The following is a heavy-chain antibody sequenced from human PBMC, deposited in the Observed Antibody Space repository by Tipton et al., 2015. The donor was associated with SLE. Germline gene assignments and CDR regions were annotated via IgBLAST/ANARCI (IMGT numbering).Heavy chain of an antibody. CDR3: ARAEFSSNWYMYWHFDL. CDR1: GGSISHFY. Sequence: LRLSCSVSGGSISHFYWSWIRQPPGKGLEWIGYIYYSGSTNYNPSLKSRVTISVDTSKNQFSLKLSSVTAADTAVYYCARAEFSSNWYMYWHFDLWGRGTLVTVSS. V-gene: IGHV4-59*01. D-gene: IGHD6-13*01. CDR2: IYYSGST. J-gene: IGHJ2*01.